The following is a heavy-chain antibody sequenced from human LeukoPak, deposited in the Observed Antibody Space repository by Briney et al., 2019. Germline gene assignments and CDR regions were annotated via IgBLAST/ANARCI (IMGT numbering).Heavy chain of an antibody. CDR2: IYSGGST. CDR3: AGDGVRAGGNRGVVFNY. V-gene: IGHV3-53*01. D-gene: IGHD4-23*01. CDR1: GFTVSSNY. J-gene: IGHJ4*02. Sequence: GGSLRLSCAASGFTVSSNYMSWVRQAPGKGLEWVSAIYSGGSTYYADSVKGRFTISRDNSKNTLYLQMNSLRAEDTAVYYCAGDGVRAGGNRGVVFNYWGQGTLVTVSS.